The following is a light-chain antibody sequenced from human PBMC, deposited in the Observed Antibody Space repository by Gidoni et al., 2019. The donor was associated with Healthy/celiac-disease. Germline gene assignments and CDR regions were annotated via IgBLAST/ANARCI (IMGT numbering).Light chain of an antibody. V-gene: IGLV1-44*01. Sequence: QSVLTQPPSASGTPGPRVTISCSGSSSNIGSNTVIWYQQLPGTAPKLLIYSNNQRPAGVLDRFSGSKSGTSASLAISGLQSEYEADYYCAAGDDSLNGPVFGGGTKLTVL. CDR2: SNN. J-gene: IGLJ2*01. CDR3: AAGDDSLNGPV. CDR1: SSNIGSNT.